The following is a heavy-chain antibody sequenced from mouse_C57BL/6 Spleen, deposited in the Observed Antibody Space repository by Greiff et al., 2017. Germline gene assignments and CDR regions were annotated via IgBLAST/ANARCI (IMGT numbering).Heavy chain of an antibody. CDR1: GYTFTDYY. J-gene: IGHJ2*01. CDR3: ASGRAPYYFDY. D-gene: IGHD3-3*01. CDR2: INPNNGGT. Sequence: VQLQQSGPELVKPGASVKISCKASGYTFTDYYMNWVKQSHGKSLEWIGDINPNNGGTSYNQKFKGKATLTVDKSSSTAYMELRSLTSEDSAVYYCASGRAPYYFDYWGQGTTLTVSS. V-gene: IGHV1-26*01.